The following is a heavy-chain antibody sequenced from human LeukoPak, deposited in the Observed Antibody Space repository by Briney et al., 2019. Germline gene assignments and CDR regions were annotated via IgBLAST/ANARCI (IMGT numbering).Heavy chain of an antibody. Sequence: GGSLRLSCAASGFTFSSYEMNWVRQAPGKGLEWVSYISSSGSTIYYADSVKGRFTISRDNAKNSLCLQMNSLRAEDTAVYYCARFVSGIYGSDYWGQGTLVTVSS. CDR2: ISSSGSTI. V-gene: IGHV3-48*03. D-gene: IGHD1-14*01. J-gene: IGHJ4*02. CDR3: ARFVSGIYGSDY. CDR1: GFTFSSYE.